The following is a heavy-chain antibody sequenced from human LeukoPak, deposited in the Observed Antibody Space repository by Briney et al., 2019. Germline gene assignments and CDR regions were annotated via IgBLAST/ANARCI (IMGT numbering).Heavy chain of an antibody. V-gene: IGHV4-39*01. CDR1: GGSISSSSYY. J-gene: IGHJ5*02. CDR2: VYYSGST. D-gene: IGHD5-12*01. CDR3: ARRGEDWFDP. Sequence: SETLSLTCSVSGGSISSSSYYWGWIRQPPGKGLEWVASVYYSGSTYYNPSLKSRVTISVDTSKNQFSLKLSSVTAADTAVYYCARRGEDWFDPWGQGTLVTVSS.